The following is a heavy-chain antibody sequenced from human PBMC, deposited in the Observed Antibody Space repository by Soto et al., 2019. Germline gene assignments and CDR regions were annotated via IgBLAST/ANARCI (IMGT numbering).Heavy chain of an antibody. J-gene: IGHJ6*03. CDR3: ARSITIFGVVNYYMDV. CDR2: IWYDGSNK. D-gene: IGHD3-3*01. CDR1: GFTFSSYG. V-gene: IGHV3-33*01. Sequence: QVQLVESGGGVVQPGRSLRLSCAASGFTFSSYGMHWVRQAPGKGLEWVAVIWYDGSNKYYADSVKGRFTISRDNSKNTLYLQMNSLRAEYTAVYYCARSITIFGVVNYYMDVWGKGTTVTVSS.